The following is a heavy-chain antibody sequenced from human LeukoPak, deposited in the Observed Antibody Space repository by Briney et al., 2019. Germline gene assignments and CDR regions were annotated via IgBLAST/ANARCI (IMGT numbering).Heavy chain of an antibody. CDR1: GFTFSSYG. CDR3: ARDLGYYGSAVSYYYYGMDV. D-gene: IGHD3-10*01. V-gene: IGHV3-33*01. Sequence: GGSLRLSCAASGFTFSSYGMHWVCQAPGKGLEWVAVIWYDGSNKYYADSVKGRFTISRDNSKNTLYLQMNSLRAEDTAVYYCARDLGYYGSAVSYYYYGMDVWGQGTTVTVSS. CDR2: IWYDGSNK. J-gene: IGHJ6*02.